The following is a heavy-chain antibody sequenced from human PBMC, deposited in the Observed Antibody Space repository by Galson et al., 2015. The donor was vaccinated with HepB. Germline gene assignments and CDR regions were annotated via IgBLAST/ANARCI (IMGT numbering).Heavy chain of an antibody. V-gene: IGHV3-7*03. Sequence: SLRLSCAASGFTFSSYWMSWVRQAPGKGLEWVANIKQDGSEKYYVDSVKGRFTISRDNAKNSLYLQMNSLRAEDTAMYYCARDLYTSSWYGEDWFDPWGQGTLVTVSS. CDR2: IKQDGSEK. D-gene: IGHD6-13*01. CDR1: GFTFSSYW. J-gene: IGHJ5*02. CDR3: ARDLYTSSWYGEDWFDP.